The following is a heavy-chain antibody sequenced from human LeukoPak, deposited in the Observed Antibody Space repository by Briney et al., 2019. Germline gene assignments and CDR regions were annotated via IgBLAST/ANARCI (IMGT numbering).Heavy chain of an antibody. CDR3: ARDKGFVAAAGD. D-gene: IGHD6-13*01. CDR1: GYTFTSYY. J-gene: IGHJ4*02. V-gene: IGHV1-46*01. CDR2: IDPSGGST. Sequence: ASVKVSCKASGYTFTSYYMHWVRQAPGQGLERMGIIDPSGGSTSYAQKFQGRVTMTRDTSTSTVYMELSSLRSEDTAVDYCARDKGFVAAAGDWGQGTLVTVSS.